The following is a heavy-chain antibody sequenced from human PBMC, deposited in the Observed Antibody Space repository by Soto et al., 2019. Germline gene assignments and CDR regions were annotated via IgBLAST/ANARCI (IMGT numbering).Heavy chain of an antibody. Sequence: QVQLVQSGAEVKKPGASVKVSCKASGYTFTSYAMHWVRQAPGQRLEWMGWINAGNGNTKYSQKFQGRVTITRDTSASTAYMELSSLRSEDTAVYYCARDDGSSWIPDYWGQGTLVTVSS. J-gene: IGHJ4*02. CDR2: INAGNGNT. V-gene: IGHV1-3*01. CDR3: ARDDGSSWIPDY. CDR1: GYTFTSYA. D-gene: IGHD6-13*01.